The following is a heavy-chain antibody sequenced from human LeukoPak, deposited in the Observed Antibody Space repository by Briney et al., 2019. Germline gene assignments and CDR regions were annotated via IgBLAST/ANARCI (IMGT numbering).Heavy chain of an antibody. Sequence: ASVKVSCKVSGSTLTELSMHWVRQAPGEGLEWMGGFGPEDGEAIYAQKFQGRVTMTEDTSTDTVYMELSSLRSEDTAVYYCATDFLGFDPWGRGTLITVSS. CDR2: FGPEDGEA. CDR3: ATDFLGFDP. CDR1: GSTLTELS. D-gene: IGHD2/OR15-2a*01. J-gene: IGHJ5*02. V-gene: IGHV1-24*01.